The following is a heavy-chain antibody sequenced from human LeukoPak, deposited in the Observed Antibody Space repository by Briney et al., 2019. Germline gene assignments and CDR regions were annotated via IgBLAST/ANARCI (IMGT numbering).Heavy chain of an antibody. CDR1: GFTFSSYG. V-gene: IGHV3-30*02. CDR3: AKDEGVAAACY. Sequence: PGGSLRLSCAASGFTFSSYGMLGVRQAPGRGREWVAFLRYEGSNTYYPDSPKGRFTISRANYKNTLYLQMDSLRAEDTAVYYCAKDEGVAAACYWGQGRQVTVSS. D-gene: IGHD6-13*01. CDR2: LRYEGSNT. J-gene: IGHJ4*02.